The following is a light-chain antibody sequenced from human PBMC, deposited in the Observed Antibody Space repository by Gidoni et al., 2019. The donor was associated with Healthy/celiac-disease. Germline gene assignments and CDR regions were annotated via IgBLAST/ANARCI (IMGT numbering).Light chain of an antibody. V-gene: IGKV1-12*01. CDR3: QQAHIFPFT. CDR2: AAS. CDR1: QGISSC. J-gene: IGKJ4*01. Sequence: DIQMTHPPSSVSASLGDRVTITCRASQGISSCLAWYQQKPGKATKLLIYAASSLQSGVPSRFSGSGSGTGFTLTISSLQPGDFATYYCQQAHIFPFTFGGGTKVEIK.